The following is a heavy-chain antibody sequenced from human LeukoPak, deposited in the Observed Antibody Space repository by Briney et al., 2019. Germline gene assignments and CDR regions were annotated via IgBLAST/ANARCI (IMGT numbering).Heavy chain of an antibody. D-gene: IGHD4-23*01. Sequence: SETLSLTCIVSGGSISSYYWSWIRQPPGKGPEWVGYIYYSGCTSYNPSLNSRVTISVDTSKNQFALKLSSVNAADTAGYDCAGRPRDFGGNSGMDVWGQGTTVTVSS. CDR3: AGRPRDFGGNSGMDV. V-gene: IGHV4-59*08. CDR1: GGSISSYY. CDR2: IYYSGCT. J-gene: IGHJ6*02.